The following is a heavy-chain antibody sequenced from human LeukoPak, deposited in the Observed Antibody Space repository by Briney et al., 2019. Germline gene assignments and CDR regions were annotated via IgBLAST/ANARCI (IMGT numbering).Heavy chain of an antibody. V-gene: IGHV3-23*01. CDR3: AKEGFGL. CDR2: ISGSGGST. J-gene: IGHJ5*02. Sequence: PGGSLRLSCATSGFTFSSNAMSWVRQAPGKGLEWVATISGSGGSTYYADSVKSRFTISRDNSKNTLYLQLNSLRAEDTAVYYCAKEGFGLWGQGTLVTVSS. CDR1: GFTFSSNA.